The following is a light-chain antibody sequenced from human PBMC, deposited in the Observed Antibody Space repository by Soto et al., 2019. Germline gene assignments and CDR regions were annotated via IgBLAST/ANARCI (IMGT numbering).Light chain of an antibody. CDR1: QSVSRNY. V-gene: IGKV3-20*01. J-gene: IGKJ1*01. CDR3: QQYDSSPWT. Sequence: EIVLTQSPGTLSLSPGERATLSCRTSQSVSRNYLALYQQKPGQAPRLFIYGASSRAAGIPDRFSGFGSGTDFTLTIRILEPDDFAVYYWQQYDSSPWTFGQGTKGEVK. CDR2: GAS.